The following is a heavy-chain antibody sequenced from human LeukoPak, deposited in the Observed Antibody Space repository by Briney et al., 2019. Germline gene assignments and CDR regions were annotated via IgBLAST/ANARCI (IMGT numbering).Heavy chain of an antibody. CDR2: INSDGTTT. CDR3: ASKPMYYYYYYMDV. CDR1: GFTFSNYW. J-gene: IGHJ6*03. Sequence: GGSLRLSCAASGFTFSNYWMHWVRQAPGKGLVWVSLINSDGTTTNYADSVKGRFTISRDNAKNTLYLQMNSLRAEDTAVYYCASKPMYYYYYYMDVWGKGTTVTVSS. V-gene: IGHV3-74*01. D-gene: IGHD2-2*01.